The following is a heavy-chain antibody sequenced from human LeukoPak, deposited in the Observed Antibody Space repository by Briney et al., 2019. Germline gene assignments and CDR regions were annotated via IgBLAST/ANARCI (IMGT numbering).Heavy chain of an antibody. CDR3: ASFYYDILTGGAFDI. V-gene: IGHV4-4*07. Sequence: SETLSLTCTVCRGSTSTYYWSWIRQPAGKGLEWIGRIYPSGNTNFNPSLMSRVTMSIDTSKNQFSLKLSSVTAADTAVYYCASFYYDILTGGAFDIWGQGTMVTVSS. CDR2: IYPSGNT. J-gene: IGHJ3*02. CDR1: RGSTSTYY. D-gene: IGHD3-9*01.